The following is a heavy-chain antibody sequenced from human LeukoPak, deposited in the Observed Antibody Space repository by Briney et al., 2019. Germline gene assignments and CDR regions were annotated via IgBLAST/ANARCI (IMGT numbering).Heavy chain of an antibody. CDR3: TTGYRLGDFDY. CDR1: GFTFSSYG. CDR2: IKSKTDGGTT. J-gene: IGHJ4*02. D-gene: IGHD2-21*01. Sequence: GRSPRLSCAASGFTFSSYGMHWVRQAPGKGLEWVGRIKSKTDGGTTDYAAPVKGRFTISRDDSKNTLYLQMNSLKTEDTAVYYCTTGYRLGDFDYWGQGTLVTVSS. V-gene: IGHV3-15*01.